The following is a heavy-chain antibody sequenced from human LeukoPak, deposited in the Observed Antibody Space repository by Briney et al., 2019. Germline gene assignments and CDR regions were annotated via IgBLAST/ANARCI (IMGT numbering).Heavy chain of an antibody. D-gene: IGHD3-10*01. Sequence: SETLSLTCTVSGGSISSYYWSWIRQPPGKGLEWIGYIYTSGSTNYNPSLKSRVTISVDTSKNQFSLKLSSVTAADTAVYYCARHGTSGNWFDPWGQGTLVTVSS. J-gene: IGHJ5*02. CDR1: GGSISSYY. CDR2: IYTSGST. CDR3: ARHGTSGNWFDP. V-gene: IGHV4-4*09.